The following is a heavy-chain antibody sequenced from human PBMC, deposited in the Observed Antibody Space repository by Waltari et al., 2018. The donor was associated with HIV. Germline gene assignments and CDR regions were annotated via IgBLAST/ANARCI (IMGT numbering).Heavy chain of an antibody. CDR1: GYTFTSHE. D-gene: IGHD3-10*01. J-gene: IGHJ1*01. Sequence: QVQLVQSGAEVKKPGASVKVSCKASGYTFTSHEINWVGKATGKGPGWVGWMNPKSGNTGYAQKFQGRVTMTRNTSISTAYLDLNSLRSEDTAIYYCARGPFPDGSGNYHLFQHWGQGSLVSVSS. V-gene: IGHV1-8*01. CDR3: ARGPFPDGSGNYHLFQH. CDR2: MNPKSGNT.